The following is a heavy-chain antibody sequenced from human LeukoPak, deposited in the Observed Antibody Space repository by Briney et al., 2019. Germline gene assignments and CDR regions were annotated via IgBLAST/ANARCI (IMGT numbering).Heavy chain of an antibody. J-gene: IGHJ6*02. CDR3: ARGRGYSYGPPYYYYGMDV. Sequence: SETLSLTCAVYGGSFSGYYWSWIRQPPGKGLEWIGEINHSGSTNYNPSLKSRDTISVDTSKNQFSLKLSSVTAADTAVYYCARGRGYSYGPPYYYYGMDVWGQGTTVTVSS. CDR2: INHSGST. D-gene: IGHD5-18*01. V-gene: IGHV4-34*01. CDR1: GGSFSGYY.